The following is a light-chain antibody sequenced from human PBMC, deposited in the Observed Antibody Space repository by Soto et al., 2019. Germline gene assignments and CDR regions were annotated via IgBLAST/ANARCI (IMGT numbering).Light chain of an antibody. Sequence: QSVLTQSPSASASLRASVKLTCTLSRGHSSYAIAWHQQQPEKGPRYLMKVNSDGSHSRGDGIPDRFSGSSSGAERYLTISSLQSEDEADYYCQTWGTGIRVFGGGTKRTVL. CDR3: QTWGTGIRV. CDR2: VNSDGSH. V-gene: IGLV4-69*01. J-gene: IGLJ2*01. CDR1: RGHSSYA.